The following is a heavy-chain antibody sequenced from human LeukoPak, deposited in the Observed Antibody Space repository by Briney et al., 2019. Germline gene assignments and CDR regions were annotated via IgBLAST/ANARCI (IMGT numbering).Heavy chain of an antibody. CDR2: ISSSSSYI. D-gene: IGHD1-26*01. Sequence: PGGSLRLSCAASGFTFSSYSMNWVRQAPGKGLEWVSSISSSSSYIYYADSVKGRFTISRDNAKSSLYLQMNSLRAEDTAVYYCARDAGGSYRNNAFDYWGQGTLVTVSS. V-gene: IGHV3-21*01. CDR3: ARDAGGSYRNNAFDY. CDR1: GFTFSSYS. J-gene: IGHJ4*02.